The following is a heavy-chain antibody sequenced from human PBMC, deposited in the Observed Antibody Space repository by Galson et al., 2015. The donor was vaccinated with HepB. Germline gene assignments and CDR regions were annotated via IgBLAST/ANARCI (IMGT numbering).Heavy chain of an antibody. D-gene: IGHD3-3*01. J-gene: IGHJ4*02. Sequence: SVKVSCKASGGTFSSYAISWVRQAPGQGLEWMGGIIPIFGTANYAQKFQGRVTITADESTSTAYMELSSLRSEDTAVYYCATGKTIFGVVTLDYWGQGTLVTVSS. V-gene: IGHV1-69*13. CDR3: ATGKTIFGVVTLDY. CDR2: IIPIFGTA. CDR1: GGTFSSYA.